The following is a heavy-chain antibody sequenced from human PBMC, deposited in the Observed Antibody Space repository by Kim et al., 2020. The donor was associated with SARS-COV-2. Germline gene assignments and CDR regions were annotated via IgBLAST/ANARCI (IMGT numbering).Heavy chain of an antibody. Sequence: YVDSVKGRFTISSDNAKNSLYLQMSSLRAEDTAVYYCARGYYYGSGSPDYWGQGTLVTVSS. V-gene: IGHV3-7*01. CDR3: ARGYYYGSGSPDY. J-gene: IGHJ4*02. D-gene: IGHD3-10*01.